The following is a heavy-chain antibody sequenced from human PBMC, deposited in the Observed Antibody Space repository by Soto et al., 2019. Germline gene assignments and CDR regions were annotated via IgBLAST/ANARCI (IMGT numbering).Heavy chain of an antibody. J-gene: IGHJ4*02. CDR2: IYYSGST. V-gene: IGHV4-39*01. Sequence: SETLSLTCTVSGGSVSSSSYYWGWIRQPPGKGLEWIGSIYYSGSTYYNPSLKSRVTISVDTSKNQFSLKLSSVTAADTAVYYCARSMTTVVTLDYWGQGTLVTVSS. CDR3: ARSMTTVVTLDY. D-gene: IGHD4-17*01. CDR1: GGSVSSSSYY.